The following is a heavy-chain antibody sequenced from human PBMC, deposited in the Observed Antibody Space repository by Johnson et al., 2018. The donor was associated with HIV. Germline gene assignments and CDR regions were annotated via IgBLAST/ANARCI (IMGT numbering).Heavy chain of an antibody. D-gene: IGHD6-19*01. CDR3: ARASHSSGWYGRLGDAFDI. V-gene: IGHV3-7*02. CDR1: GFTFSSYW. Sequence: VQLVESGGGLVQPGGSLRLSCAASGFTFSSYWMNWVRQAPGQGLEWVAHINQDGSEKYYVASVQGRFTISRYNAKNSLYLQMNSLKTEDTAVYYCARASHSSGWYGRLGDAFDIWGQGTMVTVSS. CDR2: INQDGSEK. J-gene: IGHJ3*02.